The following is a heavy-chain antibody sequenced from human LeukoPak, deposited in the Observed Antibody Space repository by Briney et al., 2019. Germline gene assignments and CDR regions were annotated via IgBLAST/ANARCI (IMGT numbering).Heavy chain of an antibody. CDR2: IKEDESEK. Sequence: GGSLRLSCAASGFTFSTYWMTWVRQAPGKGLEWVANIKEDESEKYYVDSVKDRFNIFRDNAKNLLYLQMNSLRAEDTAVYYCARVHYYDSSAYRHFEDWGQGTLVTVSS. V-gene: IGHV3-7*01. CDR1: GFTFSTYW. D-gene: IGHD3-22*01. J-gene: IGHJ4*02. CDR3: ARVHYYDSSAYRHFED.